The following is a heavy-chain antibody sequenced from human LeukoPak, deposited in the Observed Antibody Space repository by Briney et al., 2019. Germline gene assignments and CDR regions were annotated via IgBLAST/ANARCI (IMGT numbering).Heavy chain of an antibody. J-gene: IGHJ6*02. CDR2: ISTDGRST. CDR3: ARSIVVGYYYYYGMDV. CDR1: GFTFSSYW. V-gene: IGHV3-74*01. D-gene: IGHD3-22*01. Sequence: QPGGSLRLSCAASGFTFSSYWMHWVRQPPGQGLVWLSRISTDGRSTYYADFVKGRFTISRDNARNTLYLQMNSLRAEDTAVYYCARSIVVGYYYYYGMDVWGQGTTVTVSS.